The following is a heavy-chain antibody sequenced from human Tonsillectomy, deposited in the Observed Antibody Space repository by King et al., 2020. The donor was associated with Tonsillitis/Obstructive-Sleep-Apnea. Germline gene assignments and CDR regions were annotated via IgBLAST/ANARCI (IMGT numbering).Heavy chain of an antibody. CDR1: GFTFSSYG. D-gene: IGHD3-10*01. CDR3: ARDGTYYEGSGRSLDALDS. Sequence: VQLVESGGGVVQPGRSLRLSCAASGFTFSSYGMHWVRQAPGKGLEWVAVIWYDGSNKYYADSVKGRFTISRDNSKNTLYLQMNSLRAEDTAVYYCARDGTYYEGSGRSLDALDSWGQGTRVTVSS. V-gene: IGHV3-33*01. J-gene: IGHJ3*02. CDR2: IWYDGSNK.